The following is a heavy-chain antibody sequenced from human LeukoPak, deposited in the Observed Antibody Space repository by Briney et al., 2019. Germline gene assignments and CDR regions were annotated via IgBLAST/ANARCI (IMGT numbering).Heavy chain of an antibody. Sequence: PGGSLRLSCAASGFTFSSYAMSWVRQAPGKGLEWVSAISGSGGSTYYAGSVKGRFTISRDNAKNSLYLQMNSLRAEDTALYYCAKDIEAMPSPVFAFDIWGQGTMVTVSS. D-gene: IGHD2-2*01. CDR2: ISGSGGST. V-gene: IGHV3-23*01. J-gene: IGHJ3*02. CDR1: GFTFSSYA. CDR3: AKDIEAMPSPVFAFDI.